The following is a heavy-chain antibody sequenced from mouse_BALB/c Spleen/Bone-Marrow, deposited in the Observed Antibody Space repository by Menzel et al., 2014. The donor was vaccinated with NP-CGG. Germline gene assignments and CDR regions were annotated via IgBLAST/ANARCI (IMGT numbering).Heavy chain of an antibody. J-gene: IGHJ2*01. CDR2: INPSTGYT. CDR3: ARIYYYGRDY. D-gene: IGHD1-1*01. V-gene: IGHV1-4*01. Sequence: QVQLKQSGAELARPGASVKMSCKASGYTFTSYTMHWVKQRPGQGLEWIGYINPSTGYTEYNQKFKDKATLTADKSSSTAYMQLSSLTSEDSAVYYCARIYYYGRDYWGQGTTLTVSS. CDR1: GYTFTSYT.